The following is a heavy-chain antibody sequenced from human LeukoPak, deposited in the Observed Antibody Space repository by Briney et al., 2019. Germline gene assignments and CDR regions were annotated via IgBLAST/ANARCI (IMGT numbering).Heavy chain of an antibody. D-gene: IGHD2-15*01. CDR1: GFTFSSYG. Sequence: PGRSLRLSCAASGFTFSSYGMHWVRQAPGKGLEWVAVISYDGSNKYYADSVKGRFTISRDNSKNTLYLQMNSLRAEDTAVYYCAKDRVGYRSGGSCYSEAYWFDPWGQGTLVTVSS. J-gene: IGHJ5*02. CDR3: AKDRVGYRSGGSCYSEAYWFDP. V-gene: IGHV3-30*18. CDR2: ISYDGSNK.